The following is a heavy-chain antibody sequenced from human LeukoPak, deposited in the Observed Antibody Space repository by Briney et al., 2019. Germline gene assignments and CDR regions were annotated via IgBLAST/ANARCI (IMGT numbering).Heavy chain of an antibody. CDR3: ARRGSSSDKFDY. J-gene: IGHJ4*02. CDR2: IYYSGST. CDR1: GGSISSSSYY. V-gene: IGHV4-39*01. Sequence: PSETLSLTCTVSGGSISSSSYYWGWIRQPPGKGLEWLGSIYYSGSTYYNPSLKSRVTISVDTSKNQFSLKLSSVTAADTAVYYCARRGSSSDKFDYWGQGTLVTVSS. D-gene: IGHD6-13*01.